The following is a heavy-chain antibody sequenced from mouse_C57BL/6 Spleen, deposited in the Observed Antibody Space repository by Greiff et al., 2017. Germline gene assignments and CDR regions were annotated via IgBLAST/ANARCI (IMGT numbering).Heavy chain of an antibody. CDR1: GYAFTNYL. V-gene: IGHV1-54*01. CDR2: INPGSGGT. J-gene: IGHJ4*01. D-gene: IGHD4-1*01. CDR3: AKMGGFYDTMTY. Sequence: QVQLQQSGAELVRPGTSVKVSCKASGYAFTNYLIEWVKQRPGQGLEWIGVINPGSGGTNYNEKFKGKATLTADKSSSTAYMQLRRLASEDTAVYFCAKMGGFYDTMTYWGQGTSVTVSS.